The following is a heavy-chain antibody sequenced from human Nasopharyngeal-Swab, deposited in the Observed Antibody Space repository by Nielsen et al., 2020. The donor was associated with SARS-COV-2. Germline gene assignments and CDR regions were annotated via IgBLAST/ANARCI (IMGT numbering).Heavy chain of an antibody. CDR3: AREIVGADQQNNWFDP. D-gene: IGHD1-26*01. J-gene: IGHJ5*02. CDR2: IIPIFGTA. CDR1: GGTFSSYA. V-gene: IGHV1-69*05. Sequence: SVNVSCKASGGTFSSYAISWVRQAPGQGLEWMGGIIPIFGTANYAQKFQGRVTMTRDTSTSTVYMELSSLRSEDTAVYYCAREIVGADQQNNWFDPWGQGTLVTVSS.